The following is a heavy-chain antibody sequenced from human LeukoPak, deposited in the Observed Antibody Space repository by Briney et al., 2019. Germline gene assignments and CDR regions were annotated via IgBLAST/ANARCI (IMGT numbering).Heavy chain of an antibody. D-gene: IGHD1-26*01. Sequence: GGSLRLSCAASGFTFSSYSMNWVRQAPGKGLEWVSSISSSSSYIYYADSVKGRFTISRDNAKNSLYLQMNSLRAEDTAVYYCARDGGRGELLDHWGQGTLVTVSS. V-gene: IGHV3-21*01. CDR1: GFTFSSYS. J-gene: IGHJ4*02. CDR3: ARDGGRGELLDH. CDR2: ISSSSSYI.